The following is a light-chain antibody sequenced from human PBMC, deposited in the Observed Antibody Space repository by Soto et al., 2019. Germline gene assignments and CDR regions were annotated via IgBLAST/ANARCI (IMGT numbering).Light chain of an antibody. CDR3: SSYTSGSTPYV. V-gene: IGLV2-14*03. CDR2: DVT. CDR1: SSDVGAYDY. Sequence: QSALTQPASVSGSPGQSMTISCTGTSSDVGAYDYVSWYQQYPGKAPKLMIYDVTDRPSGVSDRFFGSESGNTASLTISGLQAEDEADYYCSSYTSGSTPYVFGTGTKVTVL. J-gene: IGLJ1*01.